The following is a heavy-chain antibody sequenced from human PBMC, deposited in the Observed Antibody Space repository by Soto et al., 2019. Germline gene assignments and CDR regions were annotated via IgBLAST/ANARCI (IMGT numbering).Heavy chain of an antibody. CDR3: AGDGSASHIYYYYYGMDV. D-gene: IGHD3-10*01. Sequence: ASVKVSCKASGYTFTSYAMHWVRQAPGQRLEWMGWINAGNGNTKYSQKFQGRVTITRDTSASTAYMERSSLRSEDTAVYYCAGDGSASHIYYYYYGMDVWGQGTTVTVSS. CDR1: GYTFTSYA. J-gene: IGHJ6*02. CDR2: INAGNGNT. V-gene: IGHV1-3*01.